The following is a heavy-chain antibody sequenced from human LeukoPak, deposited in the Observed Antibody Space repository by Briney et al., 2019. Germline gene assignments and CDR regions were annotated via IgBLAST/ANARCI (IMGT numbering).Heavy chain of an antibody. D-gene: IGHD6-13*01. CDR2: ISGSGAAT. J-gene: IGHJ4*02. V-gene: IGHV3-23*01. Sequence: GGSLRLSCAASGFTFSSYAMSWVRQAPGKGLEWVSDISGSGAATYYADSVKGRFTISRDNSKNTLYLQMNSLRAEDTAVYYCAKGGYSRSWSYYFDYWGQGTLVTVSS. CDR3: AKGGYSRSWSYYFDY. CDR1: GFTFSSYA.